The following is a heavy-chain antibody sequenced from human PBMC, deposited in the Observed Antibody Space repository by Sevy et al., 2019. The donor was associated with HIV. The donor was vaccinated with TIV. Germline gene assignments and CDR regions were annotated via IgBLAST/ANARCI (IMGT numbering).Heavy chain of an antibody. J-gene: IGHJ4*02. CDR1: GFTFSSYW. D-gene: IGHD3-22*01. CDR2: INSDGSST. Sequence: GGSLRLSCAASGFTFSSYWMHWVRQAPGKGLVWVSRINSDGSSTSYADSVKGRFTISRDNAKKTLYLQMNSLRAEDTAVYYCASTAQPYYYDSSGYADPLFDYWGQGTLVTVSS. CDR3: ASTAQPYYYDSSGYADPLFDY. V-gene: IGHV3-74*01.